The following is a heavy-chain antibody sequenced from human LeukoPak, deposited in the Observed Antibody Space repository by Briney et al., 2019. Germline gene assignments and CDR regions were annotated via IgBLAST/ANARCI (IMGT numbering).Heavy chain of an antibody. CDR1: GFTFSDYY. V-gene: IGHV3-11*01. D-gene: IGHD1-20*01. CDR2: ISSSGSTI. J-gene: IGHJ4*02. CDR3: ASGSKGRRITGANYYFDY. Sequence: SGGSLRLSCAASGFTFSDYYMSWLRQAPGKGLEWVSYISSSGSTIYYADSVKGRFTISRDNAKNSVYLQMNSLRAEDTAVYYCASGSKGRRITGANYYFDYWGQGTLVTVSS.